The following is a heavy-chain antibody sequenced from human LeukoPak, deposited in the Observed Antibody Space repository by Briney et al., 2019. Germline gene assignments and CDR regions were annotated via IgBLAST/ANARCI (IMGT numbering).Heavy chain of an antibody. V-gene: IGHV1-18*01. J-gene: IGHJ4*02. CDR2: ISAYNGNT. CDR3: ARGWYSSSDY. CDR1: GYTFTSYG. D-gene: IGHD6-6*01. Sequence: ASVKVSCQASGYTFTSYGITWVRQAPGQGLEWMGWISAYNGNTKYAQKLQGRVTMTTDTSTTTVYMELRSLRSDDTAVYYCARGWYSSSDYWGQGTLVTVSS.